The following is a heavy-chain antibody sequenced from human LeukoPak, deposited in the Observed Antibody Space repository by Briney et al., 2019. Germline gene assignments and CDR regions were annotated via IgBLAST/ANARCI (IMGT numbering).Heavy chain of an antibody. CDR1: GFTFSNAW. D-gene: IGHD2-2*01. Sequence: GGSLRLSCAASGFTFSNAWMSWVRQAPGKGLEWVGRIKSKTEGGTTDYAAPVKGRFTISGDDSKNTLYLQMNSLKTEDTAVYYCATDAHYCSSTSCHPPFDYWGQGTLVTVSS. CDR2: IKSKTEGGTT. J-gene: IGHJ4*02. CDR3: ATDAHYCSSTSCHPPFDY. V-gene: IGHV3-15*01.